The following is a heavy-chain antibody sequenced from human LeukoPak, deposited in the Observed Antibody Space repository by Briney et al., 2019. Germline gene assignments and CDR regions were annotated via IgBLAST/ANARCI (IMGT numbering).Heavy chain of an antibody. CDR3: ARKGDGYNYYFDY. Sequence: PSETLSLTCTVSGGSISSSSYYWRWIRQPPGKGLEWIGSIYYSGSTYYNPSLKSRVTISVDTSKNQFSLKLSSVTAADTAVYYCARKGDGYNYYFDYWGQGTLVTVSS. D-gene: IGHD5-24*01. V-gene: IGHV4-39*01. J-gene: IGHJ4*02. CDR1: GGSISSSSYY. CDR2: IYYSGST.